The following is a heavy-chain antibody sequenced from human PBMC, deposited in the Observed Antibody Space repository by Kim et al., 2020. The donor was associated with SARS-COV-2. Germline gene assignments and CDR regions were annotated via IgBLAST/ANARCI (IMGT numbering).Heavy chain of an antibody. V-gene: IGHV3-15*01. CDR3: IVDIVATSAFDY. CDR1: GFTFSNAW. CDR2: IKSKTDGGTT. J-gene: IGHJ4*02. Sequence: GGSLRLSCAASGFTFSNAWMSWVRQAPGKGLEWVGRIKSKTDGGTTDYAAPVKGRFTISRDDSKNTLYLQMNSLKTEDTAVYYCIVDIVATSAFDYWGQGTLVTVSS. D-gene: IGHD5-12*01.